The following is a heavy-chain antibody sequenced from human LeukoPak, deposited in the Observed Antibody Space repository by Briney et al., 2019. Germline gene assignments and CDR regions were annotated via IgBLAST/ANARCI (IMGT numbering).Heavy chain of an antibody. D-gene: IGHD6-13*01. CDR3: ASYQYSSSWYINYYYYMDV. CDR2: IYYSGST. J-gene: IGHJ6*03. Sequence: PSQTLSLTCTVSGGSISSGDYYWSWIRQPPGKGLEWIGYIYYSGSTYYNPSLKSRVTISVDTSKNQFSLKLSSVTAADTAVYYCASYQYSSSWYINYYYYMDVWGKGTTVTVSS. CDR1: GGSISSGDYY. V-gene: IGHV4-30-4*01.